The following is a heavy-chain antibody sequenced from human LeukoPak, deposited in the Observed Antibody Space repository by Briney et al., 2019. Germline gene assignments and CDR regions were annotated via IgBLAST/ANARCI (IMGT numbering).Heavy chain of an antibody. CDR3: AREVGSGTFDI. Sequence: ASVKVSCKASGYTFTGYYMHWVRQAPGQGLEWMGWINPNSGGTNYAQKFQGRVTMTRDTSIITAYTELSKLRSDDTAFYYCAREVGSGTFDIWGQGTMVTVSS. V-gene: IGHV1-2*02. CDR1: GYTFTGYY. CDR2: INPNSGGT. J-gene: IGHJ3*02. D-gene: IGHD6-25*01.